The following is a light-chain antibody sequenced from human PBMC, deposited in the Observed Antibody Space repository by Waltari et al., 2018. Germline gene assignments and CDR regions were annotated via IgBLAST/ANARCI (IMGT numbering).Light chain of an antibody. CDR3: SSFAGSANV. CDR1: SRDVGGYDY. CDR2: EVS. V-gene: IGLV2-8*01. Sequence: QSALTQPPSASGSPGQSVTISCTGTSRDVGGYDYVSWYQQNPGKAPKPMIYEVSKRPSGVPDRFSGSKSGSTASLTVSGLQAEDEADYYCSSFAGSANVFGTGTKVSVL. J-gene: IGLJ1*01.